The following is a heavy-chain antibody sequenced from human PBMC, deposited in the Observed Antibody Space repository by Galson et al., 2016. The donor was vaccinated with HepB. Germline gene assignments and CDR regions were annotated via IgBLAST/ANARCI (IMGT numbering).Heavy chain of an antibody. CDR2: IVVGSGNT. D-gene: IGHD2-21*01. CDR3: AAEHIVVGDESLNKRGFNWFDP. J-gene: IGHJ5*02. Sequence: SVKVSCKASGFTFSSSVVQWVRQARGQRLEWIGWIVVGSGNTAYAQKFQERVTIMRDMSTDTVYMELSGLRSDDTAVYYCAAEHIVVGDESLNKRGFNWFDPWGQGTLVTVSS. V-gene: IGHV1-58*01. CDR1: GFTFSSSV.